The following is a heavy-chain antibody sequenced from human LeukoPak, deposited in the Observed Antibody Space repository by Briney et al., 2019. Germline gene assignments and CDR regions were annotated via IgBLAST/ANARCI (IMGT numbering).Heavy chain of an antibody. CDR1: GGSFSGYY. V-gene: IGHV4-34*01. CDR3: ARGLSDAITGYYYYYMDV. D-gene: IGHD2-8*01. CDR2: INHSGST. J-gene: IGHJ6*03. Sequence: SETVCLTCAVYGGSFSGYYWSWIRQPPGKGLEWIGEINHSGSTNYNPPLKSRVTISVDTSKNQFSLKLSSVTAADTAVYYCARGLSDAITGYYYYYMDVWGKGTMVTVSS.